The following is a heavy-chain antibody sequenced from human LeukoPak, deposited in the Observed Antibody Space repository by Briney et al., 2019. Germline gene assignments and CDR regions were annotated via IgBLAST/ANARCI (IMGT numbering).Heavy chain of an antibody. V-gene: IGHV4-59*12. J-gene: IGHJ4*02. D-gene: IGHD2-2*01. Sequence: PSETLSLTCTVSGGSISSYYWSWIRHPPGKGLEWIGFIYYSGSTNYNPSLRSRVTISVDTSKNQFSLKLSSVTAADTAVYYCAREVRGYCSSTSCYEWGQGTLVTVSS. CDR3: AREVRGYCSSTSCYE. CDR2: IYYSGST. CDR1: GGSISSYY.